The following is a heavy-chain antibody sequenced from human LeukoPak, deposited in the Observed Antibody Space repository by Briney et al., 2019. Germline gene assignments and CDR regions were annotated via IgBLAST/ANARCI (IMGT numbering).Heavy chain of an antibody. CDR2: IRDDGRSK. D-gene: IGHD2-21*02. J-gene: IGHJ6*03. V-gene: IGHV3-30*02. Sequence: TGGSLRLSCGTSGFTFSRSHMYWVRQASGKGLEWMAFIRDDGRSKYYADSVKGRFTISRDNSKNTLYLQMNSLRPEDTAVYYCAKPVSRDLNYYYYYMDVWGKGTTVTVSS. CDR3: AKPVSRDLNYYYYYMDV. CDR1: GFTFSRSH.